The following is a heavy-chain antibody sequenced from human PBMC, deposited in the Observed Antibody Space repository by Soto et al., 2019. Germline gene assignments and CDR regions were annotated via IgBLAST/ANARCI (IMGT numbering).Heavy chain of an antibody. CDR2: IYYSGST. J-gene: IGHJ3*02. CDR1: GFSLSTSGMC. V-gene: IGHV4-61*08. Sequence: SGPTLVNPTQTLTLTCTFSGFSLSTSGMCVSWIRQPPGKGLEWIGYIYYSGSTNYNPSLKSRVTISVDTSKNQFSLKLSSVTAADTAVYYCATSTVTTWIDAFDIWGQGTMVTVSS. CDR3: ATSTVTTWIDAFDI. D-gene: IGHD4-17*01.